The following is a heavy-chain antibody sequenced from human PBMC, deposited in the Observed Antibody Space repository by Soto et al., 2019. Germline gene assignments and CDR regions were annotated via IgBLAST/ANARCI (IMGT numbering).Heavy chain of an antibody. CDR2: ISGSGAYK. D-gene: IGHD3-10*01. J-gene: IGHJ4*02. V-gene: IGHV3-23*01. CDR3: AKDGPLGELMAD. CDR1: GFTFSSDA. Sequence: EVQLLESGGGLVQPGGSLRLSCAASGFTFSSDAMTWVRQAPGKGLEWVSSISGSGAYKYNADSVKGRCTISRDNVKKTVYLQMNSLRDEGTAVYYCAKDGPLGELMADWGQGTLVTVSS.